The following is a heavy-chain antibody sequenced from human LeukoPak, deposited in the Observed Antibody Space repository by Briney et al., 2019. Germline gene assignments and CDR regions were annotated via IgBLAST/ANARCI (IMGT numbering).Heavy chain of an antibody. D-gene: IGHD6-13*01. CDR3: ARSSSSSWYSGLSFDY. Sequence: GASVKVSCKASGYTFTSYGISWVRQAPGQGLEWMGWINPNSGGTNYAQKFQGRVTMTRDTSINTAHMELTRLTSDDTAMYYCARSSSSSWYSGLSFDYWGQGTLVTVSS. CDR2: INPNSGGT. CDR1: GYTFTSYG. V-gene: IGHV1-2*02. J-gene: IGHJ4*02.